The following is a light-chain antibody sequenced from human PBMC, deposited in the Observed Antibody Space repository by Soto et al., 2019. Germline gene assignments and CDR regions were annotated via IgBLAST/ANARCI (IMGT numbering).Light chain of an antibody. CDR2: AAS. CDR1: QGISNY. CDR3: QKYNSAPQT. V-gene: IGKV1-27*01. Sequence: DIQMTQSPSSLSASVGDRVTITRRASQGISNYLAWYQQKPGKVPKLLIYAASTLQSGVPSRFSGSGSGTEFTLTISSLQPEDVATYYCQKYNSAPQTFGQGTKVEIK. J-gene: IGKJ1*01.